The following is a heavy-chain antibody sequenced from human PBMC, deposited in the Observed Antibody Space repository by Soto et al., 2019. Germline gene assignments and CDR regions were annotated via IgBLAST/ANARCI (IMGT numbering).Heavy chain of an antibody. D-gene: IGHD1-1*01. CDR2: MNPNSGNT. CDR3: AREVLTTGTRQVP. V-gene: IGHV1-8*01. CDR1: GYTFTSYD. Sequence: ASVKVSCKASGYTFTSYDINWVRQATGQGLEWMGWMNPNSGNTGYAQKFQGRVTMTRNTSISTAYMELSSLRSEDTAVYYCAREVLTTGTRQVPWGQGTLVTVSS. J-gene: IGHJ5*02.